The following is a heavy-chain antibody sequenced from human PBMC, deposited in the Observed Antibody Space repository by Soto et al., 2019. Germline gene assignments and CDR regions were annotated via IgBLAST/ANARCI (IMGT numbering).Heavy chain of an antibody. CDR3: SFFLTPHPSSCLDF. V-gene: IGHV3-30*03. D-gene: IGHD3-10*01. CDR1: PFTLSRYG. Sequence: EGSLRLSWAASPFTLSRYGMHWVRQAPGKRMEWVAVISYDGSNKYYADSVKGRFTIARDNSKNTLYLQMNSLRAEDTAVYYCSFFLTPHPSSCLDFWGQGTLGTLFS. CDR2: ISYDGSNK. J-gene: IGHJ4*02.